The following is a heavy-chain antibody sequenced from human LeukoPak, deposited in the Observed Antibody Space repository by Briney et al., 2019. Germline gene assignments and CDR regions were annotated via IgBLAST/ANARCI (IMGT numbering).Heavy chain of an antibody. CDR1: GYTFTSYY. CDR3: ARDSRITMIVVALDY. CDR2: INPSGGST. J-gene: IGHJ4*02. V-gene: IGHV1-46*01. Sequence: ASVKVSCKASGYTFTSYYMHWVRQAPGQGLEWMGIINPSGGSTSYAQKFQGRVTMTRDMSTSTVYMELSSLRSEDTAVYYCARDSRITMIVVALDYWGQGTLVTVSS. D-gene: IGHD3-22*01.